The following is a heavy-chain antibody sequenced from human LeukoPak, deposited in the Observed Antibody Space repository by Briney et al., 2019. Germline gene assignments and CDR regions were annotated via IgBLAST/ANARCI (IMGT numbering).Heavy chain of an antibody. Sequence: PSETLSLTCTVSGGSISSYYWSWIRQPPGKGLEWLGYIYYSGSTNYNPSLKSRVTISVDTSKNQFSLKLSSVTAADTAVYYCAGFTYYYDSSGYYYVKESGDYWGQGTLVTVSS. D-gene: IGHD3-22*01. CDR2: IYYSGST. V-gene: IGHV4-59*01. CDR3: AGFTYYYDSSGYYYVKESGDY. CDR1: GGSISSYY. J-gene: IGHJ4*02.